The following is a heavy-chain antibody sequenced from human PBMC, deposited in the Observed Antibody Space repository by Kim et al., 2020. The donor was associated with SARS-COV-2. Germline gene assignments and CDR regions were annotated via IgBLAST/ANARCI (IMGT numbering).Heavy chain of an antibody. CDR2: ISAYNGNT. V-gene: IGHV1-18*01. D-gene: IGHD3-22*01. CDR3: ARALDYYDGSVYYVSWFDP. J-gene: IGHJ5*02. Sequence: ASVKVSCKASGYTFTSYGISWVRQAPGQGLEWMGWISAYNGNTNYAQKLQGRVTMTTDTSTSTAYMELRSLRSDDTAVYYCARALDYYDGSVYYVSWFDPWGQGTLVTVSS. CDR1: GYTFTSYG.